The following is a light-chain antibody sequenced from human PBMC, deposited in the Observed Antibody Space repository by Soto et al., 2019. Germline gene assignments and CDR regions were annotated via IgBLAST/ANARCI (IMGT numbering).Light chain of an antibody. J-gene: IGKJ1*01. CDR1: QSIVTY. CDR2: AAS. CDR3: QQSYSTPPWT. Sequence: SSLSASVWYRVTITCRASQSIVTYLNWYLQKPGKAPKLLIYAASNLQSGVPSRFSGSGSGTDFTLTISSLQPEDFATYFCQQSYSTPPWTFGQGTKVDI. V-gene: IGKV1-39*01.